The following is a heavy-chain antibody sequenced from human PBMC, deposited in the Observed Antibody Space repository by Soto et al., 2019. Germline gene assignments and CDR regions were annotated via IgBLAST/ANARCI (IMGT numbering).Heavy chain of an antibody. Sequence: GSLRLSCVVTGFTFSSYSMNWVRQAPGKGLEWVSHISSSSTTIYYADSVKGRFTISRDNAQSSLYLQMDSLRAEDTALYYCARDVSSGTSSLYFDAFYIWGQGTMVTVSS. D-gene: IGHD6-13*01. V-gene: IGHV3-48*04. J-gene: IGHJ3*02. CDR2: ISSSSTTI. CDR1: GFTFSSYS. CDR3: ARDVSSGTSSLYFDAFYI.